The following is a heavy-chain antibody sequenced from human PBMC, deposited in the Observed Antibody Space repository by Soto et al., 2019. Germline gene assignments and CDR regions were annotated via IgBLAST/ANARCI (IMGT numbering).Heavy chain of an antibody. V-gene: IGHV4-61*08. J-gene: IGHJ6*02. D-gene: IGHD3-10*01. CDR1: GGSVNSGEYF. Sequence: SDTLYITCTVSGGSVNSGEYFWSWLRQSPGKRLEWIAYIYYSGSTNYNPSLKSRATISVDTSKSQVSLTLTSMTAADAALYYCARSPNYYYYGFGVWGQGTAVTVS. CDR2: IYYSGST. CDR3: ARSPNYYYYGFGV.